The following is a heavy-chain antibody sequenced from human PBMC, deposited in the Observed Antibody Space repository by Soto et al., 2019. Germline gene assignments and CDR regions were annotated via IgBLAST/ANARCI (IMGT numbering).Heavy chain of an antibody. D-gene: IGHD3-10*01. CDR1: GYTFTSYG. CDR3: ARDLGYGSGPNWFDP. J-gene: IGHJ5*02. Sequence: ASVKVSCKASGYTFTSYGISWVRQAPGQGLEWMGWISAYNGNTNYAQKLQGRVTMTTDTSTSTAYMELRSLRSDDTAVYYCARDLGYGSGPNWFDPWGQGTLVTVSS. CDR2: ISAYNGNT. V-gene: IGHV1-18*01.